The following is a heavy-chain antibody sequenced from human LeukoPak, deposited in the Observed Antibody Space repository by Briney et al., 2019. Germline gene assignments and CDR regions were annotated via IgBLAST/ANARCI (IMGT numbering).Heavy chain of an antibody. V-gene: IGHV1-69*01. D-gene: IGHD2-15*01. J-gene: IGHJ2*01. Sequence: SVKVSCKASGGTFSSYAISWVRQAPGQGFEWMGGIIPIFGTANYAQKFQGRVTITADESTSTAYMELSSLRSEDTAVYYCARHGGSVVPPNWYFDLWGRGTLVTVSS. CDR3: ARHGGSVVPPNWYFDL. CDR1: GGTFSSYA. CDR2: IIPIFGTA.